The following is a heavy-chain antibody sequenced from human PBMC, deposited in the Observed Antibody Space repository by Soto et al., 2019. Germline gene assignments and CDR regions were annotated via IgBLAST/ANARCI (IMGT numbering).Heavy chain of an antibody. CDR2: IIPIFGTA. V-gene: IGHV1-69*13. J-gene: IGHJ4*02. CDR1: GGTFSSYA. D-gene: IGHD2-15*01. Sequence: SVKVSCKASGGTFSSYAISWVRQAPGQGLEWMGGIIPIFGTANYAQKFQGRVTITADESTSTAYMELSSLRSEDTAVYYCARDSGYCSGGSCYTPSLDYWGQGTLVTVS. CDR3: ARDSGYCSGGSCYTPSLDY.